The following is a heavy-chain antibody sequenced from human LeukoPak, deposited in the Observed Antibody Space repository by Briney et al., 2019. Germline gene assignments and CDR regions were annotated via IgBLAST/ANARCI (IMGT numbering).Heavy chain of an antibody. CDR1: GGSISSGGYS. J-gene: IGHJ5*02. CDR2: IYHSGST. CDR3: ARHIVPAAELNWFDP. D-gene: IGHD2-2*01. V-gene: IGHV4-30-2*03. Sequence: SQTLSLTCAVSGGSISSGGYSWSWIRQPPGKGLEWIGYIYHSGSTYYNPSLKSRVTISVDTSKNQFSLKLSSVTAADTAVYYCARHIVPAAELNWFDPWGQGTLVTVSS.